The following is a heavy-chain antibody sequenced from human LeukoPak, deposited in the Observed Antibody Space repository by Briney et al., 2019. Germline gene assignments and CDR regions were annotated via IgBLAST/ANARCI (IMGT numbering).Heavy chain of an antibody. CDR2: IRYDGSNK. V-gene: IGHV3-30*02. CDR3: AKVTVVVPHNWFDP. CDR1: GFTFSSYG. J-gene: IGHJ5*02. D-gene: IGHD2-2*01. Sequence: GGSLRLSCAASGFTFSSYGMHWVRQAPGKGLEWVAFIRYDGSNKYYADSVKGRFTISGDNSKNTLYLQMNSLRAEDTAVYYCAKVTVVVPHNWFDPWGQGTLVTVSS.